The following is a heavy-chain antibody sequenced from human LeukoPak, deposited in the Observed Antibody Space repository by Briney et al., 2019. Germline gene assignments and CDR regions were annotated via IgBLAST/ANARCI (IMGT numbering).Heavy chain of an antibody. V-gene: IGHV3-30*18. Sequence: GGSLRLSCAASGFTFSSYGMHWVRQAPGKGLEWVAVISYDGSNKYYADSVKGRFTISRDNSKNTLYLQVNSLRAEDTAVYYCAKDRVVFNWNYAYYFDDWGQGTLVTVSS. J-gene: IGHJ4*02. D-gene: IGHD1-7*01. CDR2: ISYDGSNK. CDR3: AKDRVVFNWNYAYYFDD. CDR1: GFTFSSYG.